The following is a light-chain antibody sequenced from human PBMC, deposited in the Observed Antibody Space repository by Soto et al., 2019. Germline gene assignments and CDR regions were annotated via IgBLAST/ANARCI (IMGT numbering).Light chain of an antibody. Sequence: VFTQSPSTLSLSPGERATLSCRAGQSISTYLAWYQQKSGQAPRLLIYDASNRATGTPARFSGSGPGTDFTLTISSLEPEDSAVYYCQQRYVWLTFGGGTKVDI. J-gene: IGKJ4*01. CDR3: QQRYVWLT. CDR2: DAS. V-gene: IGKV3-11*01. CDR1: QSISTY.